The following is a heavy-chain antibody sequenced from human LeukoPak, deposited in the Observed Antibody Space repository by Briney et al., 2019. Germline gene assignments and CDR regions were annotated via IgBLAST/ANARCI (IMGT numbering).Heavy chain of an antibody. J-gene: IGHJ4*02. V-gene: IGHV4-39*07. CDR2: IYYSGST. D-gene: IGHD6-13*01. CDR1: GVSISRNSYY. Sequence: SETLSLTCTVSGVSISRNSYYWGWIRQPPGKGLEWIASIYYSGSTYYNSSLKSRVTMSVDTSKNQFSLKLSSVTAADTAVYYCARESAGTGTFWGQGTLVTVSS. CDR3: ARESAGTGTF.